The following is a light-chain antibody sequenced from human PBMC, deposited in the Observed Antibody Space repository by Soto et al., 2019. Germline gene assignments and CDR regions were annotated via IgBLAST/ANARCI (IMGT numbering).Light chain of an antibody. Sequence: DMQMTQSPSTLSASVGDRVTITCRASQSIRSWLAWYQQKPGKAPKVLIYDASSLESGVPSRFSGSGSGTEFTLTISSLQPDDFATYYCQHINGYSSTFGQGTKVDIK. V-gene: IGKV1-5*01. CDR3: QHINGYSST. CDR1: QSIRSW. J-gene: IGKJ1*01. CDR2: DAS.